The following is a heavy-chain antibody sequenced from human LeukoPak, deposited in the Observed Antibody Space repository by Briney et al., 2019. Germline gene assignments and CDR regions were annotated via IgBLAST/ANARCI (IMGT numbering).Heavy chain of an antibody. J-gene: IGHJ4*02. CDR1: GGSVSTSH. D-gene: IGHD3-22*01. V-gene: IGHV4-59*02. CDR3: TRGYYEPFDR. CDR2: VDYSGTT. Sequence: SETLSLTCTVPGGSVSTSHWNWIRQSPKKGLEWIGNVDYSGTTKYNPSLRSRVTLSLDTSKNQFSLKLRSVTAADTALYYCTRGYYEPFDRWGQGTLVTVSS.